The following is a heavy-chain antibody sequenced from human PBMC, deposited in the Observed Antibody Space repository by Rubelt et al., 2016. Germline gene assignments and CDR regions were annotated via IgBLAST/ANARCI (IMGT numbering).Heavy chain of an antibody. CDR3: AKDEGWFDP. Sequence: GKGLEWVSAISGSGGTTYYADSVKGRFTISRDNSKNTLYMQMNSLRAEDTAVYYCAKDEGWFDPWGQGTLVTVSS. CDR2: ISGSGGTT. V-gene: IGHV3-23*01. J-gene: IGHJ5*02.